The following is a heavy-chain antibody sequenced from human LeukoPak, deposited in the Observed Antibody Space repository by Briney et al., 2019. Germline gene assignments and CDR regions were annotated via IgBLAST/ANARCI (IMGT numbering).Heavy chain of an antibody. CDR1: GFTFSTYA. CDR3: AKAYAFVGANYFDY. J-gene: IGHJ4*02. Sequence: GGSLRLSCAASGFTFSTYAMSWVRQAPGKGLEWVSAIGDTTYYVDSVKGRFTISRDNSKNTLYLQMNNLRGEDAAIYYCAKAYAFVGANYFDYWGQGILVTVSS. D-gene: IGHD1-26*01. V-gene: IGHV3-23*01. CDR2: IGDTT.